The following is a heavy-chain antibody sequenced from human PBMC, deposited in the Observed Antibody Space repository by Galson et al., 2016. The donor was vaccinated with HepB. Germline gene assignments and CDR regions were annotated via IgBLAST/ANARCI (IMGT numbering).Heavy chain of an antibody. Sequence: SLRLSCAASGFTFNSYWMSWVRQAPGKGLEWVANIKQDGSEKYYVDSVKGRFTISRDNAKNSLYLQMNSLRAEDTAVYYCAREGNGGFDIWGQGTMVTVSS. D-gene: IGHD3-16*01. CDR2: IKQDGSEK. CDR3: AREGNGGFDI. V-gene: IGHV3-7*01. CDR1: GFTFNSYW. J-gene: IGHJ3*02.